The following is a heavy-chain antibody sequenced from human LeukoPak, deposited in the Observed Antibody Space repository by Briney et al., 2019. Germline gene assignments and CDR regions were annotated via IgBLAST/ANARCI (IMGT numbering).Heavy chain of an antibody. CDR1: GFTFNIYA. D-gene: IGHD3-10*01. V-gene: IGHV3-30*04. Sequence: GGSLRLSCAASGFTFNIYAMHWVRQAPGKGLEWVAVISYDESDKYYADSVKGRFTISRDNAKNSLYLQMNSLRAEDTAVYYCARVNYYGSGVDYWGQGTLVTVSS. CDR2: ISYDESDK. J-gene: IGHJ4*02. CDR3: ARVNYYGSGVDY.